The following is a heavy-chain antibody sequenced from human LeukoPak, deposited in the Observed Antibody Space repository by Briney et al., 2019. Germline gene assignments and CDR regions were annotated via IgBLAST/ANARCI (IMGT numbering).Heavy chain of an antibody. J-gene: IGHJ4*02. CDR3: ARGNVEQAAATTGFDY. CDR1: GGTFSSYA. D-gene: IGHD6-13*01. Sequence: SVKVSCKASGGTFSSYAISWVRQAPGQGLEWMGGIIPIFGTANYAQKSQGRVTITTDESTSTAYMELSSLRSEDTAVYYCARGNVEQAAATTGFDYWGQGTLVTVSS. CDR2: IIPIFGTA. V-gene: IGHV1-69*05.